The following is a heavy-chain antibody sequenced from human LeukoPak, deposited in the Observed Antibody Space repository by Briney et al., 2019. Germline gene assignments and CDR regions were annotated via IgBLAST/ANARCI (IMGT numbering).Heavy chain of an antibody. J-gene: IGHJ4*02. V-gene: IGHV3-30-3*01. CDR2: TSNDGSNK. D-gene: IGHD3-10*01. CDR1: GFTFSSYA. CDR3: ASAPRDYYFGSGSMGSYFDY. Sequence: GGSLRLSCAASGFTFSSYAMHWVRQAPGKGLEWVAVTSNDGSNKYYADSVKGRFTISRDISKNTLYVQMNSLRAVDTAVYYCASAPRDYYFGSGSMGSYFDYWGQGTLVTVSS.